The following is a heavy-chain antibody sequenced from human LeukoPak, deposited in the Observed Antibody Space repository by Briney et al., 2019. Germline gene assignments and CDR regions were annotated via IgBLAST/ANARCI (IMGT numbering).Heavy chain of an antibody. CDR1: GGSISSGGYS. CDR2: IYYSGSA. D-gene: IGHD3-9*01. Sequence: SQTLSLTCTVSGGSISSGGYSWSWIRQHPGKGLEWIGYIYYSGSAYYNPSLKSRVTISVDTSKNQFSLKLSSVTAADTAVYYCAREGAGLYDIRGQGTLVTVSS. J-gene: IGHJ4*02. CDR3: AREGAGLYDI. V-gene: IGHV4-31*03.